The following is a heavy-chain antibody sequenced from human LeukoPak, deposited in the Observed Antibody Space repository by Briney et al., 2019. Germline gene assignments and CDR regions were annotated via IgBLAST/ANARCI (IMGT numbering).Heavy chain of an antibody. Sequence: SETLSLTCAVSGYSISSGYYWGWIRQPPGKGLEWIGSIYHRGSTYYNPSLKSRVTISVDTSKNQFSLKLSSVTAADTAVYYCARRSVGFDYWGQGTLVTVSS. D-gene: IGHD1-26*01. CDR2: IYHRGST. V-gene: IGHV4-38-2*01. CDR3: ARRSVGFDY. J-gene: IGHJ4*02. CDR1: GYSISSGYY.